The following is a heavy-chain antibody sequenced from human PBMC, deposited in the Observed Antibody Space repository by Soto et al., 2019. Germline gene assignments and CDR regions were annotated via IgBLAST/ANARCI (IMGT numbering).Heavy chain of an antibody. V-gene: IGHV1-69*01. CDR2: TIPVFDTA. D-gene: IGHD3-10*01. Sequence: QVQLEQSGAEVKKPGSSVKVSCKASGGTLSDHGVSWLRQAPGQGLEWVGGTIPVFDTAKYAQKFQGGVKIAADEATNIAYMELSSLRSEDTAFYYCARGVYGSGNYYTGPSAFDIWGQGTMVIVSS. CDR3: ARGVYGSGNYYTGPSAFDI. CDR1: GGTLSDHG. J-gene: IGHJ3*02.